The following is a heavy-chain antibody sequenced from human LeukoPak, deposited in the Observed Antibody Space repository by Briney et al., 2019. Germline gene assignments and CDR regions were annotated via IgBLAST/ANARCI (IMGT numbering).Heavy chain of an antibody. Sequence: PSETLSLTCTVSGGSISSSSYYWGWIRQPPGKGLEWIGSIYYSGSTYYNPSLKSRVTISVDTSKNQFSLKLSSVTAADTAVYYCARSENDYGDYWGQGTLVTVSS. CDR1: GGSISSSSYY. CDR3: ARSENDYGDY. J-gene: IGHJ4*02. V-gene: IGHV4-39*01. CDR2: IYYSGST. D-gene: IGHD2/OR15-2a*01.